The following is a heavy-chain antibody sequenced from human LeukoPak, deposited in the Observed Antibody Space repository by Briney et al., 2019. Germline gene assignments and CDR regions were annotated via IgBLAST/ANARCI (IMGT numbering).Heavy chain of an antibody. CDR2: INSGGRT. CDR1: GFTFSTYS. CDR3: AKEPPQCDADCFSLLDY. V-gene: IGHV3-23*01. J-gene: IGHJ4*02. D-gene: IGHD2-21*02. Sequence: GGSLSLSCAASGFTFSTYSMSWVRQAPGKGLEWVSLINSGGRTYYADSVKGRFTISRDNSKNMLFLQMNSLRADDTAVYFCAKEPPQCDADCFSLLDYWGQGTLVTVSS.